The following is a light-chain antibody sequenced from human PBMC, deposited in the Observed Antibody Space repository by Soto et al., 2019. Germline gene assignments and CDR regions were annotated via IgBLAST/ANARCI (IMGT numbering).Light chain of an antibody. CDR3: QQYNSALWT. CDR1: QDISNY. Sequence: DIQMTQSPSSLSASVGDRVTITCRASQDISNYFAWYQQKPGKVPKLLIYAAYTLQSGVPARFRGSGSGTDFTLTISSLQPEEVATYYCQQYNSALWTFGRGTKVEIK. CDR2: AAY. J-gene: IGKJ1*01. V-gene: IGKV1-27*01.